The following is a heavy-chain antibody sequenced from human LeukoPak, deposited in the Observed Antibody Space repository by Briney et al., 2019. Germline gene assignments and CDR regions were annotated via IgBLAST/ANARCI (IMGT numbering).Heavy chain of an antibody. CDR3: TSSFRNGRN. J-gene: IGHJ4*02. V-gene: IGHV3-74*01. D-gene: IGHD2-8*01. CDR1: GFTFSIYW. CDR2: FDADGRST. Sequence: PGGSLRLSCAASGFTFSIYWMHWVRQAPGKGLVWVSHFDADGRSTSYAHSVKGRLTISRDNVKNTLYLQMNSLRVEDTAVYYCTSSFRNGRNWGQGTLVTVSS.